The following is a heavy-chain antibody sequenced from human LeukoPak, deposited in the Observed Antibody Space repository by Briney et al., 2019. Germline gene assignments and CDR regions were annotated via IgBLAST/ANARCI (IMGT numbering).Heavy chain of an antibody. CDR1: GGSISSYY. CDR3: ARGTTMVRGVVGYYYGMDV. CDR2: IYTSGST. J-gene: IGHJ6*02. V-gene: IGHV4-4*07. D-gene: IGHD3-10*01. Sequence: PSETLSLTCTVSGGSISSYYWSWIRQPAGKGLEWIGRIYTSGSTNHNPSLKSRVTMSVDTSKNQFSLKLSSVTAADTAVYYCARGTTMVRGVVGYYYGMDVWGQGTTVTVSS.